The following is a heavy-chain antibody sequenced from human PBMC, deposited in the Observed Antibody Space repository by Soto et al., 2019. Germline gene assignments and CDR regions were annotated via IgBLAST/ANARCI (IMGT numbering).Heavy chain of an antibody. CDR2: ISRSGSGI. CDR3: AREGSTSWLYYLDY. CDR1: GFTFGNYA. V-gene: IGHV3-23*01. D-gene: IGHD6-13*01. J-gene: IGHJ4*02. Sequence: EVQLLESGGGLVQPGGSLRLSCAASGFTFGNYAINWVRQAPGKGLEGVSAISRSGSGIYYADSVAGRFTVSRDNSKNTLFLQMDSLRAEDTAVYYCAREGSTSWLYYLDYWGQGTPVTVSS.